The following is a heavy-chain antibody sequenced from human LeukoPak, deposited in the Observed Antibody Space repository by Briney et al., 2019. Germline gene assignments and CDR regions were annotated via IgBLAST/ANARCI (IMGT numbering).Heavy chain of an antibody. Sequence: GASVKVSCKASGGTFSSYAISWVRQAPGQGLEWMGRIIPILGIANYAQKFQGRVTITADKSTSTAYMELSSLRSEDTAVYYCARWEREPTSGSYPWAFDIWGQGTMVTVSS. J-gene: IGHJ3*02. CDR3: ARWEREPTSGSYPWAFDI. D-gene: IGHD1-26*01. V-gene: IGHV1-69*04. CDR1: GGTFSSYA. CDR2: IIPILGIA.